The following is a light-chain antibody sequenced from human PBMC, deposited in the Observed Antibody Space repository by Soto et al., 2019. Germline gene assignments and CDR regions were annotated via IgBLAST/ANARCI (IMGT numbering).Light chain of an antibody. CDR3: QPYNSYSEA. CDR1: QTISSW. Sequence: DIQMTQSPSTLSGSVGDRVTITCRASQTISSWLAWYQQKPGKAPKLLIYKASTLKSGVPSRFSGRGSGTEFTLTISSLQPDDFATYDCQPYNSYSEAFGQGTKVELK. J-gene: IGKJ1*01. V-gene: IGKV1-5*03. CDR2: KAS.